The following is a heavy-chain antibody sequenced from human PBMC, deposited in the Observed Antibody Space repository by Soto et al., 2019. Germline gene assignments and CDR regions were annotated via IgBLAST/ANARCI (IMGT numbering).Heavy chain of an antibody. CDR1: GGSISSSSYY. CDR2: IYYSGRT. CDR3: AREGGYCSGGSCYSFGWFDP. J-gene: IGHJ5*02. Sequence: QLQLQESGPGLVKPSETLSLTCTVSGGSISSSSYYWGWIRQPPGKGLEWIGSIYYSGRTYYNPSLKSRVTISVDTSKNQFSLKLSSVTAADTAVYYCAREGGYCSGGSCYSFGWFDPWCQGTLVTVSS. D-gene: IGHD2-15*01. V-gene: IGHV4-39*02.